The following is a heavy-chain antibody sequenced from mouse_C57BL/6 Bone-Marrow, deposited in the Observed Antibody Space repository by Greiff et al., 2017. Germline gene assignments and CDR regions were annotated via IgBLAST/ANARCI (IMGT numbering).Heavy chain of an antibody. D-gene: IGHD2-5*01. CDR1: GFSLTGYA. CDR2: IWTGGGT. CDR3: AKKGDYSNWAMDY. Sequence: VQRVESGPGLVAPSQSLSITCTVSGFSLTGYAISWVRQPPGKGLEWLGVIWTGGGTNYNSALKSRLSISKDNSKSQVFLKMNSLQTDDTARYYCAKKGDYSNWAMDYWGQGTSVTVSS. J-gene: IGHJ4*01. V-gene: IGHV2-9-1*01.